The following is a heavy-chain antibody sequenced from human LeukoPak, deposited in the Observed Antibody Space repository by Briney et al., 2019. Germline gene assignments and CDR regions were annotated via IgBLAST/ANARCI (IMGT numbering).Heavy chain of an antibody. CDR2: ISSSSSYI. J-gene: IGHJ3*02. D-gene: IGHD3-22*01. Sequence: GGSLRLSCAASGFTFSSYSMNWVRQAPGKGLEWVSSISSSSSYIYYADSVKGRFTISRDNAKNSLYLQMNSLRAEDTAVHYCARAGEYYDSSGYYHFDAFDIWGQGTMVTVSS. CDR1: GFTFSSYS. CDR3: ARAGEYYDSSGYYHFDAFDI. V-gene: IGHV3-21*01.